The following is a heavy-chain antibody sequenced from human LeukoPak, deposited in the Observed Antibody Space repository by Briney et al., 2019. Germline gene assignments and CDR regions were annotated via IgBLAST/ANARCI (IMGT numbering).Heavy chain of an antibody. CDR1: GGSISSNNYY. CDR3: ARINDRTPSSCFTRWLDP. Sequence: SETLSLTCTVSGGSISSNNYYWGWIRQPPGKGLEWVGTVYYGGSPSYNPSLTSRVTMSVDTSKNQFSLKLSSVTAADTAVYYCARINDRTPSSCFTRWLDPWGQGTLVTVSS. D-gene: IGHD2-2*02. V-gene: IGHV4-39*07. CDR2: VYYGGSP. J-gene: IGHJ5*02.